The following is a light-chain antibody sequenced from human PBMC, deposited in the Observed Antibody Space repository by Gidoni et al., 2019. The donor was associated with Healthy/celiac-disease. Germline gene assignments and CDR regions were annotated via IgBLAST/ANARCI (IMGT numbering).Light chain of an antibody. CDR2: DNN. J-gene: IGLJ2*01. CDR3: QSYDSSLSGSLV. Sequence: QSVLTQPPSVSGAPGQKVTNSYTASRSNIGAGYDVHWYQQLPGTAPKLHIYDNNNRHSGVPDRFSGSKSGTSASLASTGLQAEDEADYYCQSYDSSLSGSLVFGGGTKLTVL. CDR1: RSNIGAGYD. V-gene: IGLV1-40*01.